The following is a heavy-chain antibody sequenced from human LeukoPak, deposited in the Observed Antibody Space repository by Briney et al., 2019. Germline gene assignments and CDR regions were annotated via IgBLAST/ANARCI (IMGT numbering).Heavy chain of an antibody. CDR2: ISYDGSNK. Sequence: GRSLRLSCAASGFTFSSYGMHWVRQAPGKGLEWVAVISYDGSNKYYADSVKGRFTISRDNSKNTLYPQMNSLRAEDTAVYYCARGRYYGMDVWGQGTTVTVSS. J-gene: IGHJ6*02. V-gene: IGHV3-30*03. CDR1: GFTFSSYG. CDR3: ARGRYYGMDV.